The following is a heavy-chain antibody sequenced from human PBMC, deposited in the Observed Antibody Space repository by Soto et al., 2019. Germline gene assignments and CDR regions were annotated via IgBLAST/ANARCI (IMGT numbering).Heavy chain of an antibody. Sequence: SETLSLTCTVSGGSVSSGSYYWSWIRQPPGKGLEWIGYIYYSGSANYNPSLKSGVTISVETSKNQFSLQVRSVTTADTAVYYCARAVRYYYDSSGYSPGMDVWGQGTTVTVSS. D-gene: IGHD3-22*01. CDR3: ARAVRYYYDSSGYSPGMDV. V-gene: IGHV4-61*01. J-gene: IGHJ6*02. CDR1: GGSVSSGSYY. CDR2: IYYSGSA.